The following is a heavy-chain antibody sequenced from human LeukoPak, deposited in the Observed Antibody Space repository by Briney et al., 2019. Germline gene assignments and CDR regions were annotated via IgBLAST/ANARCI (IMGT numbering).Heavy chain of an antibody. V-gene: IGHV1-18*01. D-gene: IGHD2-2*01. CDR1: GYTFTSYG. CDR2: ISAYNGNT. Sequence: GASVKVSCKASGYTFTSYGISWVRQAPGQGLEWMGWISAYNGNTNYAQKLQGRVTMTTDTSTSTAYMELRSLGSDDTAVYYCARVGRDCRDTRCTWSDWLDPWGQGTLVTVSS. J-gene: IGHJ5*02. CDR3: ARVGRDCRDTRCTWSDWLDP.